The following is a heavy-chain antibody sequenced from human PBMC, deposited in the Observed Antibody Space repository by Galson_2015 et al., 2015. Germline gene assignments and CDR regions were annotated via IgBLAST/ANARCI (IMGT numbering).Heavy chain of an antibody. CDR1: GGTFSSYA. D-gene: IGHD3-10*01. CDR3: ARGEIYGSGSYYQRPDKYYYYMDV. CDR2: IIPIFGTA. J-gene: IGHJ6*03. V-gene: IGHV1-69*06. Sequence: SVKVSCKASGGTFSSYAISWVRQAPGQGLEWMGGIIPIFGTANYAQKFQGRVTITADKSTSTAYMELSSLRSEDTAVYYCARGEIYGSGSYYQRPDKYYYYMDVWGKGTTVTVSS.